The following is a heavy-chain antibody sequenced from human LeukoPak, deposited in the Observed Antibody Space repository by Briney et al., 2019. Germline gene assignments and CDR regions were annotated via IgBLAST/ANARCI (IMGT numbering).Heavy chain of an antibody. D-gene: IGHD2-21*02. V-gene: IGHV1-69*13. J-gene: IGHJ3*02. Sequence: SVKVSCKASGGTFSSYAISWVRQAPGQGLEWMGGIIPIFGTANYAQKFQGRVTITADESTSTAYMELSRLRSDDTAVYYCARLSGHIVVVTANRGAFDIWGQGTMVTVSS. CDR1: GGTFSSYA. CDR3: ARLSGHIVVVTANRGAFDI. CDR2: IIPIFGTA.